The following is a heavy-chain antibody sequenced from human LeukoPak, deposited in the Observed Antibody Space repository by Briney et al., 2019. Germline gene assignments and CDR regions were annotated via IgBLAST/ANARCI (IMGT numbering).Heavy chain of an antibody. CDR3: ARDGAYDYVWGSYRPKLHFDY. Sequence: VASVKVSCKASGGTFSSYAISWVRQAPGQGLEWMGWISAYNGNTNYAQKLQGRVTMTTDTSTSTAYMELRSLRSDDTAVYYCARDGAYDYVWGSYRPKLHFDYWGQGTLVTVSS. CDR1: GGTFSSYA. CDR2: ISAYNGNT. J-gene: IGHJ4*02. D-gene: IGHD3-16*02. V-gene: IGHV1-18*01.